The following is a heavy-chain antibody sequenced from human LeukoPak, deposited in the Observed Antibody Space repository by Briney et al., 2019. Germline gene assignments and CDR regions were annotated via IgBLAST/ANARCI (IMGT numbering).Heavy chain of an antibody. J-gene: IGHJ5*02. Sequence: SETLSLTCTVSGGSISSYYWSWIRQPPGKGLGWIGYIYYSGSTNYNPSLKSRVTISVDTSKNQFSLKLSSVTAADTAVYYCARQQTTVTTNWFDPWGQGTLVTVSS. D-gene: IGHD4-17*01. V-gene: IGHV4-59*08. CDR3: ARQQTTVTTNWFDP. CDR2: IYYSGST. CDR1: GGSISSYY.